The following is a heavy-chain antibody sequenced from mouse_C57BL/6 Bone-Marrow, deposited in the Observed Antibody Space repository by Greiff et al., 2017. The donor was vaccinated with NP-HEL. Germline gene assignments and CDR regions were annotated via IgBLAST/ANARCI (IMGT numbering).Heavy chain of an antibody. D-gene: IGHD2-5*01. V-gene: IGHV5-6*01. CDR1: GFTFSSYG. CDR3: ARPYSNYGHWYFDV. CDR2: ISSGGSYT. J-gene: IGHJ1*03. Sequence: EVMLVESGGDLVKPGGSLKLSCAASGFTFSSYGMSWVRQTPDKRLEWVATISSGGSYTYYPDSVKGRFTISRDNAKNTLYLQMSSLKSEDTAMYYCARPYSNYGHWYFDVWGTGTTVTVSS.